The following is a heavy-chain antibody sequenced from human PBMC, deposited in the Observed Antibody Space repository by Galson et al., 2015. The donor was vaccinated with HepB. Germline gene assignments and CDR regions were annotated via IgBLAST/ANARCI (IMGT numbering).Heavy chain of an antibody. D-gene: IGHD3-16*01. V-gene: IGHV4-34*01. Sequence: SETLSLTCAVYGGSFRDPHWTWIRQSPGKGLEWIGDINHTGSTRSNPSLRTRATISVDTSKNQFSLKETSVTAADRAGYYCARGTGRHFLLDYPYYGMDVWGQGTTVIVSS. J-gene: IGHJ6*01. CDR3: ARGTGRHFLLDYPYYGMDV. CDR2: INHTGST. CDR1: GGSFRDPH.